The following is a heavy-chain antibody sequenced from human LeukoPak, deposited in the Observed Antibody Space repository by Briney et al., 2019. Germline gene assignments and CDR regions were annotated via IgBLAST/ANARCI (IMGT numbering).Heavy chain of an antibody. CDR1: GGSFSGYY. D-gene: IGHD1-1*01. Sequence: SETLSLTCAVYGGSFSGYYWSWIRQPPGKGLEWSGEINHSGSTNYNPSLKSRVTISVDTSKNQFSLKLSSVTAADTAVYYCARTIWTTYYFDYWGQGTLVTVSS. V-gene: IGHV4-34*01. CDR3: ARTIWTTYYFDY. CDR2: INHSGST. J-gene: IGHJ4*02.